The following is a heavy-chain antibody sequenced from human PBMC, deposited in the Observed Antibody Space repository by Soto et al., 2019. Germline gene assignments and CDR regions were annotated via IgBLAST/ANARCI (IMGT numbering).Heavy chain of an antibody. CDR1: GYIFTSYA. D-gene: IGHD2-21*02. V-gene: IGHV1-3*05. CDR2: INAGNGNT. Sequence: QVQLVQSGAEEKKPGASVKVSCKASGYIFTSYAMHWVRQAPGQRLEWMGWINAGNGNTKYSQKFQGRVTITRDTSASTAYMELSSLRSEDTAVYYCARSIVVVTVLDYWGQGTLVTVSS. J-gene: IGHJ4*02. CDR3: ARSIVVVTVLDY.